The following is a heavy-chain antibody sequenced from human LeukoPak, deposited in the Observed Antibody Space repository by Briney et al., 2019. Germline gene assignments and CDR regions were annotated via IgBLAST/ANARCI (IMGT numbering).Heavy chain of an antibody. CDR3: AREVGVCRGYYYYMDV. J-gene: IGHJ6*03. CDR1: GGTFSSYA. D-gene: IGHD2-8*01. Sequence: SLKASCKASGGTFSSYAISWVRQAPGHGLEWMGGITPICGRANYAQKFQGRVTITTDESTSTAYMELSSLRSEDTAVYYCAREVGVCRGYYYYMDVWGKGTTVTVSS. CDR2: ITPICGRA. V-gene: IGHV1-69*05.